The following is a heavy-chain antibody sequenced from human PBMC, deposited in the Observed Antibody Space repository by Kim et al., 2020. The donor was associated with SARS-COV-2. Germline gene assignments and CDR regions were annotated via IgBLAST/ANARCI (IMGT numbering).Heavy chain of an antibody. J-gene: IGHJ4*02. CDR3: ARDPSGAYFDY. CDR1: GGSISSGGYY. Sequence: SETLSLTCTVSGGSISSGGYYWSWIRQHPGKGLEWIGYIYYSGSTYYNPSLKSRVTISVDTSKNQFSLKLSSVTAADTAVYYCARDPSGAYFDYWGQGTPVTVSS. CDR2: IYYSGST. V-gene: IGHV4-31*03. D-gene: IGHD3-10*01.